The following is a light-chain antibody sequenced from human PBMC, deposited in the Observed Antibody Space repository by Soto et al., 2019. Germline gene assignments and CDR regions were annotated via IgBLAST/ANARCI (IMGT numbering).Light chain of an antibody. CDR3: QHYNSYSEA. Sequence: DIQMTQSPSTLSGSVGDSVNITCRAIQTISSWLAWYQQKPGKAPKVXIYKASTLKSGVPSRFSGSGSGTEFTLTISSLQPDDFATYYCQHYNSYSEAFGQGTKVDIK. J-gene: IGKJ1*01. CDR2: KAS. CDR1: QTISSW. V-gene: IGKV1-5*03.